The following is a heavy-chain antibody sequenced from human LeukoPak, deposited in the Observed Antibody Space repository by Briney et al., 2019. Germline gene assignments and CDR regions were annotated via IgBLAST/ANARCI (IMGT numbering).Heavy chain of an antibody. D-gene: IGHD3-3*01. CDR3: AAVRGYYDFWSGYYGWFDP. Sequence: SETLSLTCAVYGGSFSGYYWSWIRQPPGKGLEWIGEINHSGSTNYNPSLKSRVTISVDTSKNQFSLKLSSVTAADTAVYYCAAVRGYYDFWSGYYGWFDPWGQGTLVTVSS. CDR2: INHSGST. J-gene: IGHJ5*02. V-gene: IGHV4-34*01. CDR1: GGSFSGYY.